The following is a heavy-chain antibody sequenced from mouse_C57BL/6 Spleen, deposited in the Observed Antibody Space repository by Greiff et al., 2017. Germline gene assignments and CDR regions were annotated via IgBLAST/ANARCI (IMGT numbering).Heavy chain of an antibody. D-gene: IGHD1-1*01. CDR1: GYAFSSSW. Sequence: QVQLQQSGPELVKPGASVKISCKASGYAFSSSWMNWVKQRPGKGLEWIGRIYPGDGDTNYNGKFKGKATLTADKSSSTAYMQLSSLTSEDSAVYFWAPITTVVDWYFDVWGTGTTVTVSS. CDR3: APITTVVDWYFDV. J-gene: IGHJ1*03. V-gene: IGHV1-82*01. CDR2: IYPGDGDT.